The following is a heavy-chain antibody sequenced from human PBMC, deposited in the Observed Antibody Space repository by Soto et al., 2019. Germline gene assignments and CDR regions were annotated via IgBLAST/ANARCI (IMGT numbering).Heavy chain of an antibody. J-gene: IGHJ4*02. CDR1: GFTFSSYW. D-gene: IGHD3-22*01. CDR2: IKQDGSEK. Sequence: GGSLRLSCAASGFTFSSYWMSWVRQAPGKGLEWVANIKQDGSEKYYVDSVKGRFTISRDNAKNTLSLQMNSLRAEDTAVYYCAREIYDDYDSSGFDHWGQGTLVTVSS. CDR3: AREIYDDYDSSGFDH. V-gene: IGHV3-7*01.